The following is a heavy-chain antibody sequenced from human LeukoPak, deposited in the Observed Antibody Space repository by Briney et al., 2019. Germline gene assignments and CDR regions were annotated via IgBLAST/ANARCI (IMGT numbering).Heavy chain of an antibody. CDR3: AKRRYCSSTSCHDAFDI. CDR1: GFTFSSYS. CDR2: ISSSSSYI. V-gene: IGHV3-21*01. J-gene: IGHJ3*02. D-gene: IGHD2-2*01. Sequence: PGGSLRLSCAASGFTFSSYSMNWVRQAPGKGLEWVSSISSSSSYIYYADSVKGRFTISRDNAKNSLYLQMNSLRAEDTAVYYCAKRRYCSSTSCHDAFDIWGQGTMVTVSS.